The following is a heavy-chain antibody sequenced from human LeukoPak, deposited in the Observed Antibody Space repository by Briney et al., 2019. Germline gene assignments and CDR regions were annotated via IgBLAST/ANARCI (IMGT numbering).Heavy chain of an antibody. CDR3: AHYGDYRFMYYFDY. CDR1: GFSLSTSGVG. V-gene: IGHV2-5*01. Sequence: SGPTLVKPTQTLTLTCTFSGFSLSTSGVGVGWIRQPPGKALEWLALIYWNDDNRYSPSLKSRLTITKDTSKNQVVHKMTNMDPVDTATYYCAHYGDYRFMYYFDYWGQGTLVTVSS. CDR2: IYWNDDN. J-gene: IGHJ4*02. D-gene: IGHD4-17*01.